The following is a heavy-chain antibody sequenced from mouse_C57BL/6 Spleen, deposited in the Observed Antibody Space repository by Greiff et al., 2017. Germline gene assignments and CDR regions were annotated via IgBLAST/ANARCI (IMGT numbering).Heavy chain of an antibody. V-gene: IGHV10-1*01. CDR3: VRGGTGLDY. Sequence: VQLKESGGGLVQPKGSLKLSCAASGFSFNTYAMNWVRQAPGKGLEWVARIRSKSNNYATYYADSVKDRFTISRDDSESMLYLQMNNLKTEDTAMYYCVRGGTGLDYWGQGTTLTVSS. D-gene: IGHD4-1*01. CDR1: GFSFNTYA. CDR2: IRSKSNNYAT. J-gene: IGHJ2*01.